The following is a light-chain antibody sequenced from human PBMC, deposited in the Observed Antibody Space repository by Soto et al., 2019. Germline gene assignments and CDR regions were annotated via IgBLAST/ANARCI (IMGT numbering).Light chain of an antibody. Sequence: EIVMTQSPATLSVSPGETATLSCRASQSVSYNLAWYQQKPGQGPRLLIYGAFTRATGIPARFSGSGSGTEFTLTISSQKPEDFAVYYCKQYKNWPPLTFGGGTKMEIK. J-gene: IGKJ4*01. CDR3: KQYKNWPPLT. CDR1: QSVSYN. CDR2: GAF. V-gene: IGKV3-15*01.